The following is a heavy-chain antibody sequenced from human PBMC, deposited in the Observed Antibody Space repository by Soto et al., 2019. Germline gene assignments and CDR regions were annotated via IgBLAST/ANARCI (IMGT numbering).Heavy chain of an antibody. CDR1: GYTFTSYA. J-gene: IGHJ6*03. CDR3: ASIVPHYDILTGYEYYYYYMDV. Sequence: ASVKVSCKASGYTFTSYAMHWVRQAPGQRLEWMGWINAGNGNTEYSQKFQGRVTITRDTSASTAYMELSSLRSEDTAVYYCASIVPHYDILTGYEYYYYYMDVWGKGTTVTVSS. V-gene: IGHV1-3*01. D-gene: IGHD3-9*01. CDR2: INAGNGNT.